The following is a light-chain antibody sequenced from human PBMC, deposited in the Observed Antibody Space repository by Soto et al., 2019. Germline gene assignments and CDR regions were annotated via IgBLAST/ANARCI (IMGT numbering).Light chain of an antibody. CDR2: GAS. Sequence: SPAPLIKYPGENATLACRASQSVSSNLAWYQQKPGQAPRLLIYGASTRATGIPARFSGSGSGTEFTLTISSLQSEDFAAYSCQQCNSWPITFGQGTRLEI. V-gene: IGKV3-15*01. J-gene: IGKJ5*01. CDR3: QQCNSWPIT. CDR1: QSVSSN.